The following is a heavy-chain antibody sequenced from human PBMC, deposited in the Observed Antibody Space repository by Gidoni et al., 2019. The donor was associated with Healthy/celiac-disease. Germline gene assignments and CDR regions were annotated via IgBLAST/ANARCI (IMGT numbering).Heavy chain of an antibody. D-gene: IGHD3-22*01. J-gene: IGHJ4*02. CDR2: ISGSGGST. V-gene: IGHV3-23*01. CDR3: AKDLRYYYDSSGYLDY. CDR1: GVTFSSSA. Sequence: EVQLLESGGGLVQPGGSLRLSCATSGVTFSSSAMGWVRKAPGKGLEWVSAISGSGGSTFYADSVKGRFTISRDNSKNTLYLQMNSLRAEDTAVYYCAKDLRYYYDSSGYLDYWGQGTLVTVSS.